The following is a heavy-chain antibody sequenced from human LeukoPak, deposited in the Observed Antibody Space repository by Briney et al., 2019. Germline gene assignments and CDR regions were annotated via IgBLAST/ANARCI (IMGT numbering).Heavy chain of an antibody. CDR1: GFTFSSYA. V-gene: IGHV3-23*01. CDR3: AKVGYDSSGYYYFDY. J-gene: IGHJ4*02. Sequence: GGSLRLSCAASGFTFSSYAMGWVRQAPGKGLEWVSAISGSGGSTYYADSVKGRFTISRDNSKNTLYLQMNSLRAEDTAVYYCAKVGYDSSGYYYFDYWGQGTLVTVSS. D-gene: IGHD3-22*01. CDR2: ISGSGGST.